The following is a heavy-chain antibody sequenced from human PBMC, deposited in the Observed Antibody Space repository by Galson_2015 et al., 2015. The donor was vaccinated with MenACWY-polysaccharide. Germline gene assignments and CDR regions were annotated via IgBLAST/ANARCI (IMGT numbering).Heavy chain of an antibody. CDR3: ARGHYGLDV. V-gene: IGHV3-11*01. CDR1: GFSLGAYY. Sequence: SLRLSCAASGFSLGAYYMSWIRQAPGKGLEWLSYISKSGDSIYYGDSVKGRFAISRDNAKNSLYLQLNSLEVEDTAIYYCARGHYGLDVWGQGTTVTVSS. CDR2: ISKSGDSI. J-gene: IGHJ6*02.